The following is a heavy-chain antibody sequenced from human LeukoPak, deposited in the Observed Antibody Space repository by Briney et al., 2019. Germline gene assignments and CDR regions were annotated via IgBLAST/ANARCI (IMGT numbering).Heavy chain of an antibody. V-gene: IGHV4-61*02. CDR2: IYTSGST. CDR3: ARVAPFQVLGSGTHRGMDV. CDR1: GGSISSGSYY. J-gene: IGHJ6*02. D-gene: IGHD3-10*01. Sequence: PSETLSLTCTVSGGSISSGSYYWSWIRQPAGKGLEWIGRIYTSGSTNYNPSLKSRVTISVDTSKNQFSLKLSSVTAADTAVYYCARVAPFQVLGSGTHRGMDVWGQGTTVTVSS.